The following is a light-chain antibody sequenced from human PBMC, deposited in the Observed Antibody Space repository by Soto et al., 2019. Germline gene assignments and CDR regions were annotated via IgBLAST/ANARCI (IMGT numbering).Light chain of an antibody. Sequence: QSVLTQPPSASGSPGQSVTVSCTGTSNDIGAYNYVSWYQQHPGKAPKLIIYEVFRRPSGVPDRFSASKSGNTASLTVSALQPGDEADYYCFSYAGRATGVFGTGTKVTVL. CDR3: FSYAGRATGV. CDR1: SNDIGAYNY. CDR2: EVF. V-gene: IGLV2-8*01. J-gene: IGLJ1*01.